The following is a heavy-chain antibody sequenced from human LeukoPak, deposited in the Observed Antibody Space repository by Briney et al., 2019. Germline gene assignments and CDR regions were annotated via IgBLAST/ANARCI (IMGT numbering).Heavy chain of an antibody. CDR3: AKDMRGGGYYDSSGPTGGAFDI. CDR1: GFTFDDHA. CDR2: ISWNSGSI. Sequence: PGRSLRLSCAASGFTFDDHAMHWVRQAPGKGLEWVSGISWNSGSIGYADSVKGRFTISRDNAKNSLYLQMNSLRAEDMALYYCAKDMRGGGYYDSSGPTGGAFDIWGQGTMVTVSS. V-gene: IGHV3-9*03. J-gene: IGHJ3*02. D-gene: IGHD3-22*01.